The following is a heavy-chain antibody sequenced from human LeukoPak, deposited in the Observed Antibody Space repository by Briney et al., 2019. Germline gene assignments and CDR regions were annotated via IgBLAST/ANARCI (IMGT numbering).Heavy chain of an antibody. J-gene: IGHJ3*02. CDR3: ARDTNDACDI. CDR1: GFTFSSHG. CDR2: IWYDGSNK. Sequence: PGGSLRLSCAASGFTFSSHGMHWVRQAPDKGLEWVAVIWYDGSNKYYADFVKGRFTISRDNSKNTLYLQMNSLRAEDTAVYYCARDTNDACDIWGQGTMVTVSS. D-gene: IGHD2-2*01. V-gene: IGHV3-33*01.